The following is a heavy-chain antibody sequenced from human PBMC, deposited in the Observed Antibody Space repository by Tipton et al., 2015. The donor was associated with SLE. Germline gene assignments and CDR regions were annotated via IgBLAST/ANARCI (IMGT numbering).Heavy chain of an antibody. D-gene: IGHD6-19*01. V-gene: IGHV4-34*01. J-gene: IGHJ4*02. CDR3: ARVGWLVHVDY. Sequence: TLSLTCAVYGGSFSGYYWSWIRQPPGKGLEWIGEINHSGSTNCNPSLKSRVTISVDTSKNQFSLKLSSVTAADTAVYYCARVGWLVHVDYWGQGTLVTVSS. CDR2: INHSGST. CDR1: GGSFSGYY.